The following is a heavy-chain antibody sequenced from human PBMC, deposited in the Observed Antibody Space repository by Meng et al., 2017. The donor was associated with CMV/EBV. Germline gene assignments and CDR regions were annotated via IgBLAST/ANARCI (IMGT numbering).Heavy chain of an antibody. V-gene: IGHV1-18*01. CDR3: ARERQQLDPPYYYYYGMDV. J-gene: IGHJ6*02. D-gene: IGHD6-13*01. Sequence: ASVKVSCKASGYTFTSYGISWVRQAPGQGLEWMGWISAYNGNTNYAQKLQGRVTMTTDISTSTAYMELRSLRSDDTAVYYCARERQQLDPPYYYYYGMDVWGQGTTVTVSS. CDR2: ISAYNGNT. CDR1: GYTFTSYG.